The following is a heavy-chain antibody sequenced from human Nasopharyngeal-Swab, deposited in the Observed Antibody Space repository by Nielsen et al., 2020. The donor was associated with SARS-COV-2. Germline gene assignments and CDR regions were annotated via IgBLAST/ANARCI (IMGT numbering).Heavy chain of an antibody. CDR1: GFTFSSYG. Sequence: GGSLRLSCAASGFTFSSYGMHWVRQAPGKGLEWVAVIWYDGSNKYYADSVKGRFTIPRDNSKNTLYLQMNSLRAEDTAVYYCARERSAGVVPAAMAYWGQGTLVTVSS. J-gene: IGHJ4*02. D-gene: IGHD2-2*01. V-gene: IGHV3-33*01. CDR2: IWYDGSNK. CDR3: ARERSAGVVPAAMAY.